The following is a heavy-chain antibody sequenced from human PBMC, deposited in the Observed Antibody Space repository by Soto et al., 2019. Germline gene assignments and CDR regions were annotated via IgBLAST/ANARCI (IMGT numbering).Heavy chain of an antibody. Sequence: GGSLRLSCAASGFTFSDYYMSWIRQAPGKGLEWVSYISSSSSYTNYADSVKGRFTISRDNAKNSLYLQMNSLRAEDTAVYYCARVRGYCSSTSCYNNWFDPWGQGTLVTVS. CDR3: ARVRGYCSSTSCYNNWFDP. J-gene: IGHJ5*02. CDR1: GFTFSDYY. D-gene: IGHD2-2*01. V-gene: IGHV3-11*06. CDR2: ISSSSSYT.